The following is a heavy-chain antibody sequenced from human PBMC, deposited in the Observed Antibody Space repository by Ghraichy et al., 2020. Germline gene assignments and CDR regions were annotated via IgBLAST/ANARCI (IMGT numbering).Heavy chain of an antibody. V-gene: IGHV4-30-2*01. D-gene: IGHD1-14*01. CDR3: ARGLGGWEPFDY. J-gene: IGHJ4*02. CDR2: IYHSGST. CDR1: GGSISSGGYS. Sequence: SLNISCAVSGGSISSGGYSWSWIRQPPGKGLEWIGYIYHSGSTYYNPSLKSRVTISVDRSKNQFSLKLSSVTAADTAVYYCARGLGGWEPFDYWGQGTLVTVSS.